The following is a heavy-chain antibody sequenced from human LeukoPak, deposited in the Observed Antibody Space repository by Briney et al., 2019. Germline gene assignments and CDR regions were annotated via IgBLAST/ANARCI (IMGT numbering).Heavy chain of an antibody. V-gene: IGHV3-23*01. J-gene: IGHJ4*02. CDR1: GFTFSSYG. CDR3: AKDRWSGSRPFDY. D-gene: IGHD1-26*01. CDR2: ISGSGGST. Sequence: PGGSLRLSCAASGFTFSSYGMSWVRQAPGKGLEWVSAISGSGGSTYYADSVKGRFTISRDNSKNTLYLQMNSLRAEDTAVYYCAKDRWSGSRPFDYWGQGTLVTVSS.